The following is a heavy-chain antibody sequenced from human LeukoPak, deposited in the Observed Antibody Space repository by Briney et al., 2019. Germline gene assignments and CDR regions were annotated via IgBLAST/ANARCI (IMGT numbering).Heavy chain of an antibody. Sequence: ETLSLTCAVYGGSFSGYYWSWIRQPPGKELEWIGEINHSGSTNYNPSLKSRVTISVDTSKNQFSLKLSSLTAADTAVYYCARELRIAAPRGPRGDWFDPWGLGTLVTVSS. CDR2: INHSGST. V-gene: IGHV4-34*01. CDR3: ARELRIAAPRGPRGDWFDP. J-gene: IGHJ5*02. CDR1: GGSFSGYY. D-gene: IGHD6-6*01.